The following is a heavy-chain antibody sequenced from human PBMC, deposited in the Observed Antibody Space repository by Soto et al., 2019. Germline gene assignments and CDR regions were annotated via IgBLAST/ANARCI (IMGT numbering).Heavy chain of an antibody. CDR1: GGTFSSYA. CDR3: ARASDYGGTDY. Sequence: QVQLVQSGAELKKPGSSVNVSCKASGGTFSSYAISWVRQAPGQGLEWMGGIIPIFGTANYAQKFQGRVTITADESTSTAYMELSSLRSEDTAVYYCARASDYGGTDYWGQGTLVTVSS. J-gene: IGHJ4*02. CDR2: IIPIFGTA. V-gene: IGHV1-69*01. D-gene: IGHD4-17*01.